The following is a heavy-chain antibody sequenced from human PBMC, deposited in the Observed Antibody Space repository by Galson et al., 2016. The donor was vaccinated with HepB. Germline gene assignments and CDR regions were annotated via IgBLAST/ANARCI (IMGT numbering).Heavy chain of an antibody. CDR2: TWHDGSVQ. J-gene: IGHJ4*02. CDR1: GFSLNNYG. D-gene: IGHD1-26*01. V-gene: IGHV3-33*01. CDR3: ARVAETSGGSALDY. Sequence: SLRLSCAASGFSLNNYGMHWVRQAPGKGPEWVALTWHDGSVQYYADSVKGRFTVSRDNSRNTLYLQMNSLRAEDTAIYRCARVAETSGGSALDYWGQGILVTVAS.